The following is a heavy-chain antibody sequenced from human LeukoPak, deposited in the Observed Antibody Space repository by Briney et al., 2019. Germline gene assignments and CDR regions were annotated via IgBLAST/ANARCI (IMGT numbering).Heavy chain of an antibody. CDR3: ARRSSSWNYYYYYMDV. J-gene: IGHJ6*03. Sequence: GESLKISCKGSGYSFTSYWIGWVRQMPGKGLEWMGIIYPGVSDTRYSPSFQGQVTISADKSISTAYLQWSSLKASDTAMYYCARRSSSWNYYYYYMDVWGKGTTVTVSS. CDR2: IYPGVSDT. CDR1: GYSFTSYW. V-gene: IGHV5-51*01. D-gene: IGHD6-13*01.